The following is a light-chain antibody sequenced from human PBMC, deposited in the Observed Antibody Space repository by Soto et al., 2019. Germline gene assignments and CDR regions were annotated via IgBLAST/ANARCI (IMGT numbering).Light chain of an antibody. J-gene: IGKJ3*01. CDR3: QQYGSSFT. CDR2: GAS. CDR1: QSVSSSY. V-gene: IGKV3-20*01. Sequence: EIVLTQSPGTLSLSPGERATLSCRASQSVSSSYLAWYQQKPGQAPRLLIYGASSSATGIPDRFSGSGSGTDFMLTISRLEPEGFAVYYCQQYGSSFTFGPGTKVDIK.